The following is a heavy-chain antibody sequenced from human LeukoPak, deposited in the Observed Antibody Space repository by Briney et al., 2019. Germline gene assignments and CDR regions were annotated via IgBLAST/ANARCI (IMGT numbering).Heavy chain of an antibody. V-gene: IGHV4-59*01. CDR2: IYYSGST. CDR3: AGQWASYFDY. J-gene: IGHJ4*02. Sequence: SETLSLTCTVSGGSISSYYWSWIGQPPGKGLEWIGYIYYSGSTNYNPSLKSRVTISVDTSKNQFSLKLSSVTAADTAVYYCAGQWASYFDYWGQGTLVTVSS. CDR1: GGSISSYY. D-gene: IGHD1-26*01.